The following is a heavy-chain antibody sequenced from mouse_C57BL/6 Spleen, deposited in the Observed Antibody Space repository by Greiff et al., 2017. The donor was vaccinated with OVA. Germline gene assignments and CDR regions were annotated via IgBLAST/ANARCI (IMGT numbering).Heavy chain of an antibody. D-gene: IGHD1-1*01. V-gene: IGHV14-4*01. Sequence: EVKLQQSGAELVRPGASVKLSCTASGFNIKDDYMHWVKQRPEQGLEWIGWIDPENGDTEYASKFQGKATITADTSSNTAYLQLSSLTSEDTAVYYCTTPTVVEGYFDVWGTGTTVTVSS. CDR3: TTPTVVEGYFDV. CDR1: GFNIKDDY. J-gene: IGHJ1*03. CDR2: IDPENGDT.